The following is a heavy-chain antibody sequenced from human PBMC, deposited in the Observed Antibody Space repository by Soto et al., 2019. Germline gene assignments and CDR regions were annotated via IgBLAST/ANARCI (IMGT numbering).Heavy chain of an antibody. J-gene: IGHJ4*02. CDR1: GFTFSNAW. D-gene: IGHD3-3*01. CDR3: TTKSVGYDFWSGYYVDY. V-gene: IGHV3-15*01. CDR2: IKSKTDGGTT. Sequence: EVQLVESGGGLVKPGGSLRLSCAASGFTFSNAWMSWVRQAPGKGLEWVGCIKSKTDGGTTDYAAPVKGRFTISRDDSKNTLYLQMNSLKTEDTAVYYCTTKSVGYDFWSGYYVDYWGQGTLVTVSS.